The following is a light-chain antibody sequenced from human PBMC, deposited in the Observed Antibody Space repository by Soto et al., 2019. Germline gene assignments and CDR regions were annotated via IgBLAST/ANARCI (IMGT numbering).Light chain of an antibody. V-gene: IGLV2-23*02. CDR2: EVN. CDR1: RSGVGSYNL. J-gene: IGLJ3*02. CDR3: CSYAGRDTWA. Sequence: QSALTQPASVSGSPGQSITISCTGTRSGVGSYNLVSWYQQHPGKAPKLMIYEVNKRPAGVSNRVSGSKYGNTSSLTNAGLQAEDEANYYCCSYAGRDTWAFGGGTKLTVL.